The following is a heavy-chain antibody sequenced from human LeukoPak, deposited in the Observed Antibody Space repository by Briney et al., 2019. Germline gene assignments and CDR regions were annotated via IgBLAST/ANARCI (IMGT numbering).Heavy chain of an antibody. CDR2: INGSGVIT. V-gene: IGHV3-23*01. D-gene: IGHD3-16*01. Sequence: PGRSLRLSCAASGISLSSYAMSGVRQAPRRGLEWVSAINGSGVITYYTDSVKGRFPISREHSKNTVHLKMNRLRARDPAVYSCRKDSSEGGDYFDYWGQGSLVTVSS. CDR1: GISLSSYA. J-gene: IGHJ4*02. CDR3: RKDSSEGGDYFDY.